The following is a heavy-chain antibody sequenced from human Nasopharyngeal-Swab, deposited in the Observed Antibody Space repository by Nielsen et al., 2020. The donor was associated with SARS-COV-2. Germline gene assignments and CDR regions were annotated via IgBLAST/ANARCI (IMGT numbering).Heavy chain of an antibody. CDR2: IDSDGSST. J-gene: IGHJ6*03. CDR3: ARDVEGYSSSAGYYMDV. D-gene: IGHD6-6*01. CDR1: GFTFSSYW. V-gene: IGHV3-74*01. Sequence: GGSLRLSCAASGFTFSSYWMHWVRQAPGKGLAWVSRIDSDGSSTIYADSVKGRFTISRDNSKNTLYLQMNSLRAEDTAVYYCARDVEGYSSSAGYYMDVWGKGTTVTVSS.